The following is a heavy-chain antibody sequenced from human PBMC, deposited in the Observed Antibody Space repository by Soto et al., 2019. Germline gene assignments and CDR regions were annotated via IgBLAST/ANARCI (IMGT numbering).Heavy chain of an antibody. D-gene: IGHD5-12*01. CDR2: ISGSGGST. Sequence: GGSLRLSCAASGFTFSSYAMSWVRQAPGKGLEWVSAISGSGGSTYYADSVKGRFTISRDNSKNTLYLQMNSLRAEDTAVYYCAKDHRDGYNYRLGTYGMDVWGQGTTVTVSS. CDR1: GFTFSSYA. CDR3: AKDHRDGYNYRLGTYGMDV. J-gene: IGHJ6*02. V-gene: IGHV3-23*01.